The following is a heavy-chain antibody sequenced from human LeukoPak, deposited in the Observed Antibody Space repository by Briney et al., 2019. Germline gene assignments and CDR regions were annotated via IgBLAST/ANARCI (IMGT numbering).Heavy chain of an antibody. CDR1: GGSISSYY. Sequence: SETLSLTCTVSGGSISSYYWSWIRQPPGKGLEWIGYIYYSGSTNYNPSLKSRVTISVDTSKNQFSLKLSSVTAADTAVYYCAGHIQLWLFDYWGQGTLVTVSS. V-gene: IGHV4-59*08. D-gene: IGHD5-18*01. J-gene: IGHJ4*02. CDR3: AGHIQLWLFDY. CDR2: IYYSGST.